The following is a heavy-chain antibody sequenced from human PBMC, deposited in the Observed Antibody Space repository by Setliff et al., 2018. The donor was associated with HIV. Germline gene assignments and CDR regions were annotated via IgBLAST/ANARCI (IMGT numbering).Heavy chain of an antibody. D-gene: IGHD3-22*01. Sequence: SETLSLTCTVSGGSISSSSYYWGWIRQPPGKGLEWIGSIYYRGSTQYSPSLAGRVTISVDTSKNQFSLKLNSVTAADTAVYYCARAISPQYYGSSGYYLAWGQGTLVTVSS. J-gene: IGHJ5*02. CDR2: IYYRGST. V-gene: IGHV4-39*07. CDR1: GGSISSSSYY. CDR3: ARAISPQYYGSSGYYLA.